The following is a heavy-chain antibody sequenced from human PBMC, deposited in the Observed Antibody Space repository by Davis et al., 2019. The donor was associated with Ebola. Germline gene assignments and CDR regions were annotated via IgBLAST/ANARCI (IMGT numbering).Heavy chain of an antibody. CDR1: GFTFSSYG. D-gene: IGHD6-19*01. CDR2: ISYDGSNK. Sequence: GESLKISCAASGFTFSSYGMHWVRQAPGKGLEWVAVISYDGSNKYYADSVKGRFTISRDNSKNTLYLQMNSLRAEDTAVYYCARRSIAVAGNGAFDIWGQGTMVTVSS. CDR3: ARRSIAVAGNGAFDI. V-gene: IGHV3-30*03. J-gene: IGHJ3*02.